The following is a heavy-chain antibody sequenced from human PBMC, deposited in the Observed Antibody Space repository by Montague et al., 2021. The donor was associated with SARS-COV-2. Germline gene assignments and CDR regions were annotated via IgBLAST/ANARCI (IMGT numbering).Heavy chain of an antibody. V-gene: IGHV3-7*01. CDR3: ARGSTGWYAIFGHYGMDV. D-gene: IGHD6-19*01. CDR2: IKHDGGEK. Sequence: SLRLSCAASRFTFSDFRMNWVRQAPGKGLEWVADIKHDGGEKSYVDSVKGRFTISRDNAKNSLYLQMNSLRAEDTAVYYCARGSTGWYAIFGHYGMDVWGQGTTVTVSS. CDR1: RFTFSDFR. J-gene: IGHJ6*02.